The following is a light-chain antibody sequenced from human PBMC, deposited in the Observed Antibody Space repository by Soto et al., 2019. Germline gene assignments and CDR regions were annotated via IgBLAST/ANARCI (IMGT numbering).Light chain of an antibody. CDR1: QSVSSSY. J-gene: IGKJ1*01. CDR2: GAS. V-gene: IGKV3-20*01. Sequence: EIVLTQSPGTLSLSPGERATLSCRASQSVSSSYLAWYQQKPGQAPRLLIYGASSRATGIPDRFSGSGSGTDFTLTISRLELEEFAVYYCQQYGSSPGTVGQGTNVEIK. CDR3: QQYGSSPGT.